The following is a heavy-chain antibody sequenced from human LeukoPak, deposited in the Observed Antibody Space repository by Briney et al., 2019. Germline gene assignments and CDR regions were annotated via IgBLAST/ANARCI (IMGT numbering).Heavy chain of an antibody. V-gene: IGHV4-59*01. CDR2: IYYSGST. Sequence: SETLSLTCTVSGGSISSYYWSWIRQPPGKGREWFGYIYYSGSTNYNPSLKSRVTTSVDTSKNQCSLKLSSVTAADTAVYCCARAVVPYYFDYWGQGTLFTVSS. CDR1: GGSISSYY. CDR3: ARAVVPYYFDY. D-gene: IGHD2-2*01. J-gene: IGHJ4*02.